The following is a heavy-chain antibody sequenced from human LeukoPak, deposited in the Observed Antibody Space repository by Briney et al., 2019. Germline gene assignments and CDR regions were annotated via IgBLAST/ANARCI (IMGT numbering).Heavy chain of an antibody. Sequence: GGSLRLSCAASGFTFTGYPMHWVRQAPGKGLEWVAVISYDGSNKYYADSVKGRFTISRDNSKNTLYLQMNSLRAEDTAVYYCARSPSDTAMGYYYYYMDVWGKGTTVTVSS. D-gene: IGHD5-18*01. CDR3: ARSPSDTAMGYYYYYMDV. CDR2: ISYDGSNK. J-gene: IGHJ6*03. CDR1: GFTFTGYP. V-gene: IGHV3-30*19.